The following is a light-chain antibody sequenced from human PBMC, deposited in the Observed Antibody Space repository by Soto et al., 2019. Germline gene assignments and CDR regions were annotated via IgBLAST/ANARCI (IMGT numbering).Light chain of an antibody. CDR3: QQYNSWVT. CDR2: GAS. Sequence: EIVLTQSPVTLSVSPGERATLSCRASQSISTTLVWYQQKPGRAPRLLIYGASTRATGVPARFSGSGSGTEFTLTISSLQSEDFAVYYCQQYNSWVTFGGGTKVEIK. J-gene: IGKJ4*01. CDR1: QSISTT. V-gene: IGKV3-15*01.